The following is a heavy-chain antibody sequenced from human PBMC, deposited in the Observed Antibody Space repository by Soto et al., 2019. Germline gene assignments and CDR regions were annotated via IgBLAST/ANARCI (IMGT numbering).Heavy chain of an antibody. CDR1: GGSICRGSYS. D-gene: IGHD2-8*02. V-gene: IGHV4-30-2*01. J-gene: IGHJ3*02. CDR3: AKVDCRGLSGSYGTVGSFDI. CDR2: SYHSGST. Sequence: LSLTCAISGGSICRGSYSWSWIRQPPGKGLEWVGYSYHSGSTYHNPSLKSRVNMSVDGSKNQFSLTLSSVTAAHTAVYYCAKVDCRGLSGSYGTVGSFDICGQGTMVTFSS.